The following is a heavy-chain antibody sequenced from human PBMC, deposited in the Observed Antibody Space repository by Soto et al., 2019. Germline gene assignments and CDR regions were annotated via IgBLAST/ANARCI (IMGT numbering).Heavy chain of an antibody. V-gene: IGHV5-51*01. CDR2: IYPGDPDT. D-gene: IGHD1-7*01. CDR3: ARHTRPTGTTSGFQH. J-gene: IGHJ1*01. CDR1: GFSCISHW. Sequence: GESLKISCQVSGFSCISHWIGWVRQMPGKGLEWMGIIYPGDPDTRYSPSFQGQVTISADKSISTAYLQWSSLKASDTAMYYCARHTRPTGTTSGFQHWGQGTLVTVSS.